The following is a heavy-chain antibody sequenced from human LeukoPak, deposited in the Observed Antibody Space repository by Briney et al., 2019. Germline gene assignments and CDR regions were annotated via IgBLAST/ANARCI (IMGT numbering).Heavy chain of an antibody. CDR2: IYYSGST. CDR3: ARVCSSWYFDY. D-gene: IGHD6-13*01. J-gene: IGHJ4*02. CDR1: GGSISSYY. V-gene: IGHV4-59*12. Sequence: SETLSLTCTVSGGSISSYYWSWIRQPPGKGLEWIGYIYYSGSTNYNPSLKSRVTISVDKSKNQFSLKLSSVTAADTAVYYCARVCSSWYFDYWGQGTLVTVSS.